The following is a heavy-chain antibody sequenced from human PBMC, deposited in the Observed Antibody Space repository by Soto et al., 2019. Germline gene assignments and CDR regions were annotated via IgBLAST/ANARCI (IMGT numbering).Heavy chain of an antibody. CDR1: GYNFTSYW. V-gene: IGHV5-10-1*01. D-gene: IGHD3-3*01. J-gene: IGHJ6*02. CDR3: ARRGCDFWRGLDV. CDR2: IDPTDSCN. Sequence: GESLKISCKGSGYNFTSYWIIWVGQMPGKGLEWMGNIDPTDSCNNYRPSFQGHVTISTDKSMSTAYLQWGILKASDNAVYYCARRGCDFWRGLDVCGQGPTVTVSS.